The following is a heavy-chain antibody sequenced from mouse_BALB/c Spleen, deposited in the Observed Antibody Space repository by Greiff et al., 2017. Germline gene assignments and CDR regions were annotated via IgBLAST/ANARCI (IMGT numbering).Heavy chain of an antibody. J-gene: IGHJ4*01. CDR3: ARGNYVDAMDY. CDR2: IYPGNVNT. V-gene: IGHV1S56*01. Sequence: QVHVKQSGPELVKPGASVRISCKASGYTFTSYYIHWVKQRPGQGLEWIGWIYPGNVNTKYNEKFKGKATLTADKSSSTAYMQLSSLTSEDSAVYFCARGNYVDAMDYWGQGTSVTVSA. CDR1: GYTFTSYY. D-gene: IGHD2-1*01.